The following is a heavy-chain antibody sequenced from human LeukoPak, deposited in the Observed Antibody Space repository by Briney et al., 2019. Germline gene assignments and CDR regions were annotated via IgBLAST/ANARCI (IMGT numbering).Heavy chain of an antibody. J-gene: IGHJ6*03. V-gene: IGHV4-34*01. Sequence: SETLSLTCAVYGGPFSGYYWSWIRQPPGKGLEWIGEINHSGSTNYNPSLKSRVTISVDTSKNQFSLKLSSVTAADTAVYYCASSLEYCSGGSCYYYYYMDVWGKGTTVTVSS. D-gene: IGHD2-15*01. CDR3: ASSLEYCSGGSCYYYYYMDV. CDR2: INHSGST. CDR1: GGPFSGYY.